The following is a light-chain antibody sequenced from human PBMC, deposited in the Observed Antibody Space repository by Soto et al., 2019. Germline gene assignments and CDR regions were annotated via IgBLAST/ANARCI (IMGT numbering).Light chain of an antibody. Sequence: QSALTQPPSASGSPGQSVAISCTGTSSDLGTYNWVSWYLQHPGKAPQLLIYDVSTRPSGVSNRFSGSKSGNTASLTISGFQAEDEADYFCSLSAGGDNVIFGGGTKLTVL. CDR1: SSDLGTYNW. V-gene: IGLV2-8*01. CDR2: DVS. CDR3: SLSAGGDNVI. J-gene: IGLJ2*01.